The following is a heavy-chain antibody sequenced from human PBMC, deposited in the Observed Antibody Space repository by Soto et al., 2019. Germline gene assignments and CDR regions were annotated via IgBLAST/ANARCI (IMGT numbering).Heavy chain of an antibody. CDR3: TRHATYYDSGRYIGDWFDL. CDR1: GFTFSGHG. J-gene: IGHJ5*02. Sequence: EVQLVESGGGLVQPGGSLRLPCGASGFTFSGHGIHWVRQASGKGLEWIGRIKGKANSYATEYAASLKGGFTISRDDSENTAYLQMNRLKSEDTAVYYCTRHATYYDSGRYIGDWFDLWGQGTLVTVSS. CDR2: IKGKANSYAT. V-gene: IGHV3-73*01. D-gene: IGHD3-22*01.